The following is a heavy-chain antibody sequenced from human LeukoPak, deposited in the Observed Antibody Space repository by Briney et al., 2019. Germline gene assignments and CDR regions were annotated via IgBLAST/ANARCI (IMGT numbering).Heavy chain of an antibody. D-gene: IGHD2-15*01. CDR1: GYTLTELS. J-gene: IGHJ4*02. V-gene: IGHV1-24*01. CDR3: ATNIVVVVAATLDY. CDR2: FDPEDGET. Sequence: ASVKVSCKVSGYTLTELSMHRVRQAPGKGLEWMGGFDPEDGETIYAQKFQGRVTMTEDTSTDTAYMELSSLRSEDTAVYYCATNIVVVVAATLDYWGQGTLVTVSS.